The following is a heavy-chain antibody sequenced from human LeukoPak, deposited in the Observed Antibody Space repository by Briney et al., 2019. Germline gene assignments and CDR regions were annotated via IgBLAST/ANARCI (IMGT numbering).Heavy chain of an antibody. D-gene: IGHD2-2*01. V-gene: IGHV1-2*02. CDR1: GYTFTGYY. CDR3: ARSIYCSSTSRRGYCDY. Sequence: ASVKVSCKASGYTFTGYYMHWVRQAPGQGLEWMGWINPNSGGTNYAQKFQGRVTMTRDTSISTAYMELSRLRSDDTAVYYCARSIYCSSTSRRGYCDYWGHGTLLT. J-gene: IGHJ4*01. CDR2: INPNSGGT.